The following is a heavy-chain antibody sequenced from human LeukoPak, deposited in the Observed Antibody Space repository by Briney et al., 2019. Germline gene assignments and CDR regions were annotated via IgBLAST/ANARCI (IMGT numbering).Heavy chain of an antibody. CDR2: MNPNSGNT. Sequence: ASVKVSCKASGYTFTSYDINWVRQATGQGLEWMGWMNPNSGNTGYAQKFQGRVTMTRNTSISTAYMELSSLRSEDTAVYYCARGQILRFLEWLQRGGVAFDYWGQGTLVTVSS. CDR3: ARGQILRFLEWLQRGGVAFDY. D-gene: IGHD3-3*01. V-gene: IGHV1-8*01. CDR1: GYTFTSYD. J-gene: IGHJ4*02.